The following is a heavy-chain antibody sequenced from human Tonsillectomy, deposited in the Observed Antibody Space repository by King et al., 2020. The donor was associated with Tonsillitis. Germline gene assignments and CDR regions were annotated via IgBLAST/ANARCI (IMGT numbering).Heavy chain of an antibody. CDR2: ISYDGSNK. CDR1: GFTFSSYG. V-gene: IGHV3-33*05. Sequence: VQLVESGGGVVQPGRFLRLSCAASGFTFSSYGMHWVRQAPGKGLEWVAVISYDGSNKYYADSVKGRFTISRDNSKNTLYLQMNSLRAEDTAVYYCARECSSTSCSPPDAFDIWGQGTMVTVSS. D-gene: IGHD2-2*01. J-gene: IGHJ3*02. CDR3: ARECSSTSCSPPDAFDI.